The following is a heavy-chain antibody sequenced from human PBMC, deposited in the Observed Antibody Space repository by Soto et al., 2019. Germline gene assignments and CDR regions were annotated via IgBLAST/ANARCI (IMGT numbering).Heavy chain of an antibody. V-gene: IGHV4-34*01. CDR2: INHSGST. J-gene: IGHJ4*02. CDR3: ARSTYRRYYGSGSQSLTLDY. D-gene: IGHD3-10*01. CDR1: GGSFSGYY. Sequence: PSETLSLTCAVYGGSFSGYYWSWIRQPPGKGLEWIGEINHSGSTNYNPSLKSRVTISVDTSKNQFSLKLSSVTAADTAVYYCARSTYRRYYGSGSQSLTLDYWGQGTLVT.